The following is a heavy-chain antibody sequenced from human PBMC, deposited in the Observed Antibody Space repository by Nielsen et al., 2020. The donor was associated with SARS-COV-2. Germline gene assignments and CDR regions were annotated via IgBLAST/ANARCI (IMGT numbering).Heavy chain of an antibody. CDR1: GFTFSSYG. CDR2: IWYDGSNK. CDR3: ARDRGWTLTTKHGGHGMDV. D-gene: IGHD3-10*01. V-gene: IGHV3-33*01. Sequence: GESLKISCAASGFTFSSYGMHWVRQAPGKGLEWVAVIWYDGSNKYYADSVKGRFTISRDNSKNTLYLQMNSLRAEDTALYHCARDRGWTLTTKHGGHGMDVWGQGTTVTVSS. J-gene: IGHJ6*02.